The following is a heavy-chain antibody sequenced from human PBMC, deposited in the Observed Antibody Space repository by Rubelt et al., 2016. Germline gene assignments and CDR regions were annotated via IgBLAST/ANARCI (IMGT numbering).Heavy chain of an antibody. V-gene: IGHV3-7*01. CDR1: GFTFSSYW. J-gene: IGHJ4*02. D-gene: IGHD6-13*01. CDR3: AREGGQQLVHEYFDY. Sequence: EVQLVESGGGLVQPGGSLRLSCAASGFTFSSYWMSWVRQAPGKGLEWVANIKQDGSEKYYVDSVKGRFTISRDNAQNSLYLQMNSLRAEDTAVYYCAREGGQQLVHEYFDYWGQGTLITVSS. CDR2: IKQDGSEK.